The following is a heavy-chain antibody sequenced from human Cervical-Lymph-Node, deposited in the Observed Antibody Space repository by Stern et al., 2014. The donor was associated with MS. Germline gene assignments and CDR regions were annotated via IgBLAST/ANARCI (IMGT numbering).Heavy chain of an antibody. J-gene: IGHJ2*01. CDR1: GGAVSDYY. V-gene: IGHV4-59*02. D-gene: IGHD2-21*02. CDR2: ISDTGTT. Sequence: QVQLQESAPGLVKPSETLSLTCTVSGGAVSDYYWTWIRQRPGKGLEWIGYISDTGTTNYNPSLHSRVTITLDTSQNQVSLRLRSVTAADTAVYYCARDPSTTASDWFFDLWDRGSLVTVSS. CDR3: ARDPSTTASDWFFDL.